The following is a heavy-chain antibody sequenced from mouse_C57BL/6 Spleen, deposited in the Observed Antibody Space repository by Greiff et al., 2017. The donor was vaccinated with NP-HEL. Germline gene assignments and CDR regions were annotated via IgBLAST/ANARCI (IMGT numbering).Heavy chain of an antibody. V-gene: IGHV1-81*01. Sequence: QVQLQQSGAELARPGASVKLSCKASGYTFTSYGISWVKQRTGQGLEWIGEIYPRSGNTYYNEKFKGKATLTADKSSSTAYMELRSLTSEDSAVYFCARNPYYSNSWFADWGQGTLVTVSA. CDR2: IYPRSGNT. CDR1: GYTFTSYG. CDR3: ARNPYYSNSWFAD. J-gene: IGHJ3*01. D-gene: IGHD2-5*01.